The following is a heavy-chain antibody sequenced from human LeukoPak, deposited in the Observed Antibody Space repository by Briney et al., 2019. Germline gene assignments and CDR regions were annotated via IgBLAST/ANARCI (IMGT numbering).Heavy chain of an antibody. Sequence: PSETLSLTCSVSGGSISSFYWNWIRQPAGKGLEWIGRIYSSGSINYNPSLRSRVTMSLDTSKNHFSLNLSSVTAADTAVYYCARLGATTVTTGYFDLWGRGTLVTVSS. J-gene: IGHJ2*01. CDR2: IYSSGSI. V-gene: IGHV4-4*07. CDR1: GGSISSFY. CDR3: ARLGATTVTTGYFDL. D-gene: IGHD4-17*01.